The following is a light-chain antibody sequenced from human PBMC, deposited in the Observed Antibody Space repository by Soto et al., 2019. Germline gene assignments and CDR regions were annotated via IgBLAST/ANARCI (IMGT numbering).Light chain of an antibody. CDR1: QRVSSIY. V-gene: IGKV3-20*01. CDR2: GAS. CDR3: QQYGLSPET. Sequence: EIVLTQSPGTLSLSPGERVTLSCRASQRVSSIYLAWYQQKPGQAPRLLIYGASSRATGVPDRFSGSGSGTDFTLTISRLEPEDFAVYYCQQYGLSPETFGQGTKVEVK. J-gene: IGKJ1*01.